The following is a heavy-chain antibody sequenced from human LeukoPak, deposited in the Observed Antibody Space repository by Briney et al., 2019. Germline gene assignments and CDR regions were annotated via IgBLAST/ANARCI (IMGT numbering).Heavy chain of an antibody. CDR1: GYTFTGYY. CDR2: INPNSGGT. D-gene: IGHD3-16*01. Sequence: ASVKVSCKASGYTFTGYYMHWVRQAPGQGLEWMGRINPNSGGTNYAQKFQGRVTMTRDTSISTAYMELSRLRSDDTAVYYCARGGAQKGGVMRVFDIGAKGKMATVSS. J-gene: IGHJ3*02. V-gene: IGHV1-2*06. CDR3: ARGGAQKGGVMRVFDI.